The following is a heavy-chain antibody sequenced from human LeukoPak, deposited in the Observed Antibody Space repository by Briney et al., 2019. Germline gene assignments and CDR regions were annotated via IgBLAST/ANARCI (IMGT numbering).Heavy chain of an antibody. J-gene: IGHJ6*02. D-gene: IGHD3-3*01. CDR1: GYTFTGYY. V-gene: IGHV1-2*02. CDR3: ASTAPDSSGSTYYGMDV. CDR2: INPNSGGT. Sequence: ASVKVSCKASGYTFTGYYMHWVRQAPGQGLEWMGWINPNSGGTNYAQKFQGRVTMTRDTSISTVYMELSSLRSEDTAVYYCASTAPDSSGSTYYGMDVWGQGTTVTVSS.